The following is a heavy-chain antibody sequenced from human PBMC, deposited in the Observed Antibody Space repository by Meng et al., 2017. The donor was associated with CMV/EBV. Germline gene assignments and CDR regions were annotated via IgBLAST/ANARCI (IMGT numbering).Heavy chain of an antibody. CDR3: ARRSPTRFLEWLFLY. Sequence: GGSLRLSCAASGFTFSSYAMHWVRQAPGKGLEWVAVISYDGSNKYYADSVKGRFTISRDNSKNTLYLQMNSLRAEDTAVYYCARRSPTRFLEWLFLYWGQGTLVTVSS. J-gene: IGHJ4*02. V-gene: IGHV3-30-3*01. CDR1: GFTFSSYA. CDR2: ISYDGSNK. D-gene: IGHD3-3*01.